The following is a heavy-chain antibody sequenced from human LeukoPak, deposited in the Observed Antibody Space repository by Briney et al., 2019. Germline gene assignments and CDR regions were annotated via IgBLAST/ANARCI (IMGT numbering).Heavy chain of an antibody. CDR3: ARGYSSSWYVTYYYYGMDV. Sequence: GASVKVSCKVTGKTLSDLSIHWLRQPPGKGLEWLGGSDPEDGERIYAQMFQGRVTMTEDTSIDTAYMELSSLRSEDTAVYYCARGYSSSWYVTYYYYGMDVWGQGTTVTVSS. J-gene: IGHJ6*02. CDR1: GKTLSDLS. CDR2: SDPEDGER. D-gene: IGHD6-13*01. V-gene: IGHV1-24*01.